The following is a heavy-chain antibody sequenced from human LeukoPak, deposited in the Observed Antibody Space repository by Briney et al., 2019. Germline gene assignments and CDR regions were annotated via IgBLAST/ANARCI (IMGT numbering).Heavy chain of an antibody. V-gene: IGHV3-21*01. CDR2: ISRDSTFM. D-gene: IGHD3-10*01. J-gene: IGHJ4*02. CDR1: GFTFSSYS. Sequence: GGSLRPSCAASGFTFSSYSMNWVRQAPGKGLEWVSSISRDSTFMIYADSVKGRFTISRDDAKKSLYLQMNSLRAEDTAVYYCSSFETGSYSLPFDYWGQGTLVTVSS. CDR3: SSFETGSYSLPFDY.